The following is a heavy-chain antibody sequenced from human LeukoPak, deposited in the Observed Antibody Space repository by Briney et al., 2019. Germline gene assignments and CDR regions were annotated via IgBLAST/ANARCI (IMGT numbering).Heavy chain of an antibody. J-gene: IGHJ3*02. CDR1: GGSISSYY. CDR2: IYCSGNT. Sequence: SETLSLTCTVSGGSISSYYWSWIRQPPGKGLEWIGYIYCSGNTNYNPSLKSRVTISVDTSKNQFSLKLSSVTAADTAVYYCAGVGPTTNAFDIWGQGTMVTVSS. CDR3: AGVGPTTNAFDI. V-gene: IGHV4-59*08. D-gene: IGHD1-26*01.